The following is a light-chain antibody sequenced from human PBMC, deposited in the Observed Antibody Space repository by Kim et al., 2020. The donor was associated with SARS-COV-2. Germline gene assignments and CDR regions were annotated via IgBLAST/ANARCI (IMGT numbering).Light chain of an antibody. CDR1: RSVLYSSNSKTY. J-gene: IGKJ3*01. CDR3: QQFYSTPFS. V-gene: IGKV4-1*01. Sequence: ATINCKSGRSVLYSSNSKTYLAWYQQKPGQPPKLLIYWASIRESGVPDRFSGSGSGTDFTLTISSLQADDVAVYYCQQFYSTPFSFGPGTKVDIK. CDR2: WAS.